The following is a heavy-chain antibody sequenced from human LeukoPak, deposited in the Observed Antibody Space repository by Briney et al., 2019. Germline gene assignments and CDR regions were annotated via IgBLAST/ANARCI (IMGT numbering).Heavy chain of an antibody. V-gene: IGHV3-21*01. J-gene: IGHJ4*02. CDR1: GFTLSSYA. CDR3: ARDRSPGNFDY. CDR2: ISSSSSYI. D-gene: IGHD3-10*01. Sequence: GGSLRLSCAASGFTLSSYAMSWVRQAPGKGLEWVSSISSSSSYIYYADSVKGRFTISRDNAKNSLYLQMNSLRAEDTAVYYCARDRSPGNFDYWGQGTLVTVSS.